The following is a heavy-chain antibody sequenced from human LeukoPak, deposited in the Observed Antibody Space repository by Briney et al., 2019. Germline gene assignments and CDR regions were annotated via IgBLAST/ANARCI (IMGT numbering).Heavy chain of an antibody. V-gene: IGHV3-11*06. Sequence: GGSLRLSCAASGFTFSDHYMSWIRQAPGKGLEWISYISFSHHTNYADSVKGRFTISRDDARNSLFPQMNSLRAEDTAVYYCAREHSSVSSESKGYDHWGQGTLVTVSS. CDR3: AREHSSVSSESKGYDH. CDR1: GFTFSDHY. J-gene: IGHJ4*02. CDR2: ISFSHHT. D-gene: IGHD6-19*01.